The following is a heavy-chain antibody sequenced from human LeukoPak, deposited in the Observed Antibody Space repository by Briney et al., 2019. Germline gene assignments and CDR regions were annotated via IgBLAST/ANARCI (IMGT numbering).Heavy chain of an antibody. V-gene: IGHV4-61*01. CDR1: GASVSSGPNY. Sequence: SETLSLTCPVSGASVSSGPNYWSWIRQSPGEGLEWIASIYYSGSTNYNPSLKSRVTISVDTSKNQFSLKLSSVTAADTAVYYCARGSSSSWQNNWFDPWGQGTLVTVSS. CDR2: IYYSGST. D-gene: IGHD6-13*01. J-gene: IGHJ5*02. CDR3: ARGSSSSWQNNWFDP.